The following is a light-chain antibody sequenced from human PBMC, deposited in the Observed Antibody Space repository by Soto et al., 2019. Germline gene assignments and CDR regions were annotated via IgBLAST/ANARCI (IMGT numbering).Light chain of an antibody. Sequence: QSVLTQPASVSGSPGQSITISCTGTSSDVGGYNYVSWYQQHPGKAPKLMIYEVSNRPSGVSNRFSGSKSGTTDSLTISGLQAEDEADYYCSSYTSSSTLVFGGGTKVTVL. V-gene: IGLV2-14*01. CDR1: SSDVGGYNY. J-gene: IGLJ2*01. CDR3: SSYTSSSTLV. CDR2: EVS.